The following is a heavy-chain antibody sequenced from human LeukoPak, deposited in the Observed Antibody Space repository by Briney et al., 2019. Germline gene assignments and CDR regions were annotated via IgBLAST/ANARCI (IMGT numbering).Heavy chain of an antibody. J-gene: IGHJ4*02. CDR1: GFTFSSYA. D-gene: IGHD6-19*01. CDR3: AKDYEVAGTNSYFDY. Sequence: HPGGSLRLSCAASGFTFSSYAMHWVRQAPGKGLEWVADISYDGSNKYYADSVKGRFTISRDNSKNTLYLQMNSLRTEDTALYYCAKDYEVAGTNSYFDYWGQGTLVTVSS. V-gene: IGHV3-30*04. CDR2: ISYDGSNK.